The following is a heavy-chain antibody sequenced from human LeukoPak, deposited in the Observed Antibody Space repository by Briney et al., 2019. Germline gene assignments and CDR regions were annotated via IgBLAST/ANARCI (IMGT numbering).Heavy chain of an antibody. D-gene: IGHD3-3*01. CDR1: GGTFSSYA. V-gene: IGHV1-69*06. CDR2: IIPIFGTA. CDR3: ATLLRFLEWLPAFDY. Sequence: GASVKVSCKASGGTFSSYAISWVRQAPGQGLEWMGGIIPIFGTANYAQKFQGRVTMTEDTSTDTAYMELSSLRSEGTAVYYCATLLRFLEWLPAFDYWGQGTLVTVSS. J-gene: IGHJ4*02.